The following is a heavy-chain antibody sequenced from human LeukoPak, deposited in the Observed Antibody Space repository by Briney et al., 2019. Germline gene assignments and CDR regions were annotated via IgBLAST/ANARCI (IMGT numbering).Heavy chain of an antibody. Sequence: GGSLRLSCAASGFTFSSYAMHWVRQAPGKGLEGVTVIWYDGSNKHYADSVKGRFTISRDNSKNTLYLQMDSLRAEDMAIYYCARAFGASSGYSVDYWGQGTLVTVSS. V-gene: IGHV3-33*01. D-gene: IGHD3-22*01. CDR2: IWYDGSNK. J-gene: IGHJ4*02. CDR1: GFTFSSYA. CDR3: ARAFGASSGYSVDY.